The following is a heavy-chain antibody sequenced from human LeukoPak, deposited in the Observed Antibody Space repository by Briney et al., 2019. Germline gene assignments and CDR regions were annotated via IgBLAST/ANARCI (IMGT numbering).Heavy chain of an antibody. CDR3: ARRAGAYSHPYDY. CDR2: IYHSGST. J-gene: IGHJ4*02. Sequence: SETLSLTCTVSGYSISSGYYWGWLRQPPGKGLEWIGSIYHSGSTYYNPSLKSQVTVSVDTSKNQFSLKLTSVTAADTAVYYCARRAGAYSHPYDYWGQGTLVTVSS. D-gene: IGHD4/OR15-4a*01. CDR1: GYSISSGYY. V-gene: IGHV4-38-2*02.